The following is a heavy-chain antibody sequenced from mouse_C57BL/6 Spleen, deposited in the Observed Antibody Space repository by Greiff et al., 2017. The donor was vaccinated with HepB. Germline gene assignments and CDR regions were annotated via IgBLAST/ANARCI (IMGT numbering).Heavy chain of an antibody. CDR2: IDPSDSYT. CDR1: GYTFTCYW. J-gene: IGHJ2*01. V-gene: IGHV1-59*01. CDR3: ARGGYMYYFDY. Sequence: QVQLQQPGAELVRPGTSVKLSCKASGYTFTCYWMHWVKQRPGQGLEWIGVIDPSDSYTNYNQKFKGKATLTVDTSSSTAYMQLSSLTSEDSAVYYCARGGYMYYFDYWGQGTTLTVSS. D-gene: IGHD2-2*01.